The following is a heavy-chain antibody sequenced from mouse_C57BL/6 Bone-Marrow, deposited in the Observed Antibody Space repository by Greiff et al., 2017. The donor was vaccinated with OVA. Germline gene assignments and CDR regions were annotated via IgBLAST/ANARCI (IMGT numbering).Heavy chain of an antibody. D-gene: IGHD2-5*01. CDR1: GYTFTGYW. Sequence: QVQLQQSGAELMKPGASVKLSCKATGYTFTGYWIEWVKQRPGHGLEWIGEILPGSGSTNYNEKFKGKATFTADTSSNTAYMQISSLTTEDSAIYYCARDDYSNYVDYFDYWGQGTALTVSS. CDR3: ARDDYSNYVDYFDY. CDR2: ILPGSGST. J-gene: IGHJ2*01. V-gene: IGHV1-9*01.